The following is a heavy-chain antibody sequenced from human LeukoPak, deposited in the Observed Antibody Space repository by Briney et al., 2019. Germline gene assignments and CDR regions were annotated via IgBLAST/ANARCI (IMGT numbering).Heavy chain of an antibody. V-gene: IGHV4-4*07. CDR3: ARDQEHCSGTSCYPYWYDS. Sequence: RTSETLSLTCTVSGASITSYHWSWIRQPAGKGLEWIGRMFYSGNTDYNPSLKGRLTMSIDTSKNQFSLKLSSVTAADTAVYFCARDQEHCSGTSCYPYWYDSWGQGTLVTVSS. CDR2: MFYSGNT. CDR1: GASITSYH. J-gene: IGHJ5*01. D-gene: IGHD2-2*01.